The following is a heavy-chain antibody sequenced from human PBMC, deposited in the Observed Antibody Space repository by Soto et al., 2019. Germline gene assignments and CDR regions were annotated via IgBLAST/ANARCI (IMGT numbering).Heavy chain of an antibody. Sequence: SETLSLTCTVSGGSISSSSYYWGWIRQPPGKGLEWIGSIYYSGSTYYNPSLKSRVTISVDTSKNQFSPKLSSVTAADTAVYYCARTRAVLLWFGEPPQQYAFDIWGQGTMVTVSS. CDR1: GGSISSSSYY. D-gene: IGHD3-10*01. CDR3: ARTRAVLLWFGEPPQQYAFDI. CDR2: IYYSGST. V-gene: IGHV4-39*01. J-gene: IGHJ3*02.